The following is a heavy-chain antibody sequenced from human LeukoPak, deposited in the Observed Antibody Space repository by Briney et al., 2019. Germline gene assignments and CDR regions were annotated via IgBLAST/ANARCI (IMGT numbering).Heavy chain of an antibody. CDR2: ISTSSGTI. CDR1: GFTFSSYS. V-gene: IGHV3-48*01. CDR3: ARDSDWIFDY. D-gene: IGHD3/OR15-3a*01. Sequence: HPGGSLRLSCAASGFTFSSYSMNWVRQASGKGLEWVSFISTSSGTIYYADSVKGRFTISRDNAKNSLYLQMNSLRAEDTALYYCARDSDWIFDYWGRGTLVTVSS. J-gene: IGHJ4*01.